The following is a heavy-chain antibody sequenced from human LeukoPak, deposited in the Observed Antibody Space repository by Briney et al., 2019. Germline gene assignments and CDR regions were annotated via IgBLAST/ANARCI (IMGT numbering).Heavy chain of an antibody. Sequence: GGSLRLSCAASGVTFSNAWMSWVRQAPGKGLEWVGRIKSKTDGGTTDYAAPVKGRFAISRDDSKNTLYLQMNSLKTEDTAVYYCTTALFYDFWSGWHYFDYWGQGTLVTVSS. CDR2: IKSKTDGGTT. V-gene: IGHV3-15*01. CDR1: GVTFSNAW. J-gene: IGHJ4*02. CDR3: TTALFYDFWSGWHYFDY. D-gene: IGHD3-3*01.